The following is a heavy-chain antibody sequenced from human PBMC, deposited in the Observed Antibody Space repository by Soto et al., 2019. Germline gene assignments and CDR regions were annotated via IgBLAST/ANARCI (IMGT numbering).Heavy chain of an antibody. Sequence: QVQLVQSGAEVKKPGASVKVSCKASGYTFSTYGISWVRQAPGQGLEWMGWINGYNGNTNYAPKLQGRITMTTDTSTTKAYMELRSLRSDDTAVYYCARMGDVPYYDYGMDVWGQGTTVTVSS. CDR1: GYTFSTYG. CDR3: ARMGDVPYYDYGMDV. D-gene: IGHD3-16*01. V-gene: IGHV1-18*01. CDR2: INGYNGNT. J-gene: IGHJ6*02.